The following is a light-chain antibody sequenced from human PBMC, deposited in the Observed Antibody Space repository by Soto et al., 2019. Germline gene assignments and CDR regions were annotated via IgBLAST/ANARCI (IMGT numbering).Light chain of an antibody. CDR1: SSDVGGSNF. Sequence: QSVLTQPPSVSDAPGQSITISCTGTSSDVGGSNFVSWYQQHPGKPPKLIIYDVANRPSGVSNRFSGSKSGSTASLTISRLQTEDEADYYCVSYTSSTTYVFGTGTKVTVL. J-gene: IGLJ1*01. V-gene: IGLV2-14*03. CDR3: VSYTSSTTYV. CDR2: DVA.